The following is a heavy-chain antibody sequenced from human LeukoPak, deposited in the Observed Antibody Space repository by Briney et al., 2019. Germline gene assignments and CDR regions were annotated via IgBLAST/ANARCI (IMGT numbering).Heavy chain of an antibody. J-gene: IGHJ5*02. Sequence: PGGSLRLSCAASGFTFSSYWMSWVRQAPGKELEWVANIKQDGSEKYYVDSVKGRFTISRDNAKNSLHLQMNSLRAEDTAVYYCARNPVSYYYDSSGYYPFDPWGQGTLVTVSS. V-gene: IGHV3-7*05. CDR1: GFTFSSYW. D-gene: IGHD3-22*01. CDR3: ARNPVSYYYDSSGYYPFDP. CDR2: IKQDGSEK.